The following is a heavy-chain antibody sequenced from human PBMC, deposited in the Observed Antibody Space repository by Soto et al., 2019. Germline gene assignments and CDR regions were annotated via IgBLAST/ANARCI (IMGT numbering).Heavy chain of an antibody. D-gene: IGHD2-2*01. CDR1: GFTFNNYA. CDR3: AKLGSSSWSPHYYFDY. V-gene: IGHV3-23*01. CDR2: ITDSGSDT. Sequence: WGSLRLSCAASGFTFNNYAMGWVRQAPGKGLEWVSAITDSGSDTYYVDSVKGRFTISRDNSKNTVYLQMNSLRAEDTAVYYCAKLGSSSWSPHYYFDYWGQGTLVNVSS. J-gene: IGHJ4*02.